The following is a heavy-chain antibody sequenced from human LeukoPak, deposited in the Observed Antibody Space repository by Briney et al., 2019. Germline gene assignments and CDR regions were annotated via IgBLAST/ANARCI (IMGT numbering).Heavy chain of an antibody. V-gene: IGHV4-59*01. J-gene: IGHJ4*02. CDR1: SGCISSYY. D-gene: IGHD6-13*01. CDR2: IYYSGST. CDR3: ASSIAAAGMTLDFDY. Sequence: SETLSLTCTVSSGCISSYYWSWIRQPPGKGLEWIGYIYYSGSTNYNPSLKSRVTISVDTSKNQFSLKLSSVTAADTAVYYCASSIAAAGMTLDFDYWGQGTLVTVSS.